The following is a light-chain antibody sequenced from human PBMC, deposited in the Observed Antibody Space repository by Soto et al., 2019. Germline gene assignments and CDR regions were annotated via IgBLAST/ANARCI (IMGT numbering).Light chain of an antibody. CDR1: QTVTSNY. CDR3: QQYAGSPST. Sequence: EIVLTQSPGTLSLSPGERATLSCRASQTVTSNYLAWYQRKPGQAPRLLIYGASSRATDIPDRFSGTGSGTDFPLTITRLEQEDFGVYFCQQYAGSPSTFGQGTKVEI. CDR2: GAS. V-gene: IGKV3-20*01. J-gene: IGKJ1*01.